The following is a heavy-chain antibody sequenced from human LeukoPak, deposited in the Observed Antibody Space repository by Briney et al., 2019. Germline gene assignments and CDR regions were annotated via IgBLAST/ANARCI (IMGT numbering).Heavy chain of an antibody. CDR1: GFTFDDYA. J-gene: IGHJ4*02. CDR3: AKDMKGGYSYGYTFDY. Sequence: GRSLRLSCAASGFTFDDYAMHWVRQAPGKGLEWVSGISWNSGSIGYADSVKGRFTIPRDNAKNSLYLQMNSLRAEDTALYYCAKDMKGGYSYGYTFDYWGQGTLVTVSS. D-gene: IGHD5-18*01. CDR2: ISWNSGSI. V-gene: IGHV3-9*01.